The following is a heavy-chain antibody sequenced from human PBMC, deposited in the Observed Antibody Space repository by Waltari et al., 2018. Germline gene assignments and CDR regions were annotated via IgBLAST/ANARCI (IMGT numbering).Heavy chain of an antibody. Sequence: EVQLVESGGGLVKPGGSLRLSCAASGFTFSSYSMNWVRQAPGKGLEWVSSISSSSSTIYYADSVKGRFTISRDNAKNSLYLQMNSLRAEDTAVYYCARSAKDNSNPGYWGQGTLVTVSS. V-gene: IGHV3-21*01. D-gene: IGHD4-4*01. CDR2: ISSSSSTI. CDR1: GFTFSSYS. J-gene: IGHJ4*02. CDR3: ARSAKDNSNPGY.